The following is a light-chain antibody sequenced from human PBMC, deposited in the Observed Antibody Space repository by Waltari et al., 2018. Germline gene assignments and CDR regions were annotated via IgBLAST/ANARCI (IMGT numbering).Light chain of an antibody. J-gene: IGKJ2*01. CDR2: SAS. Sequence: DIQMTQSPSSVSASVVDRVTITCRASQGISSWLAWYQQKPGKAPKLLIYSASTLYNGVPLRFSGSGSGTDFTLTISSLQPDDSGTYYCQQANSFPPTFGQGTKLEI. CDR3: QQANSFPPT. CDR1: QGISSW. V-gene: IGKV1-12*01.